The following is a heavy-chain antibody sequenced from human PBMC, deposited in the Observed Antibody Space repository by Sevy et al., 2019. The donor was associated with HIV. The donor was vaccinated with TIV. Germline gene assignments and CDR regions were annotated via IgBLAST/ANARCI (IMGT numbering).Heavy chain of an antibody. CDR1: GFTFSTYN. J-gene: IGHJ4*02. V-gene: IGHV3-21*01. CDR2: ISSSSTYI. Sequence: GGSLRLSCAASGFTFSTYNMNWVRQAPGKGLEWVSSISSSSTYIYYADSVKGRFTISRDNAKNSLYLQMNSLRAEDTAVYYCARALRLGELLSYYWGQGTLVTVSS. CDR3: ARALRLGELLSYY. D-gene: IGHD3-16*01.